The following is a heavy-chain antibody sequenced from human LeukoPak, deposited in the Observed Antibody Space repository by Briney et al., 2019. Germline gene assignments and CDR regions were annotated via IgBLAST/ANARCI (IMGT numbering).Heavy chain of an antibody. D-gene: IGHD5-24*01. Sequence: GASVKVSCKASGGTFSSYAISWVRQAPGQGLEWMGGIIPIFGTANYAQKFQGRVTITTDESTSTAYMELSSLRSEDTAVYYCARTNGEDGYNPQGYYYYMDVWGKGTTVTVSS. J-gene: IGHJ6*03. CDR2: IIPIFGTA. CDR3: ARTNGEDGYNPQGYYYYMDV. V-gene: IGHV1-69*05. CDR1: GGTFSSYA.